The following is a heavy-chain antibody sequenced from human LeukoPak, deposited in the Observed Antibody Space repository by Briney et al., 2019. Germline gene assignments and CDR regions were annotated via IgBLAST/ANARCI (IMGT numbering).Heavy chain of an antibody. D-gene: IGHD3-10*01. CDR2: INPRGGT. J-gene: IGHJ6*02. Sequence: KPSETLSLTCAVYGGSFSDYSWTWIRQPPGKGLEWIGEINPRGGTNHNPSLMSRVSMSVDTSKNQFSLKLSSVTAADTAVYYCARDRGGSGSYYPVYYYGMDVWGQGTTVTVSS. V-gene: IGHV4-34*01. CDR1: GGSFSDYS. CDR3: ARDRGGSGSYYPVYYYGMDV.